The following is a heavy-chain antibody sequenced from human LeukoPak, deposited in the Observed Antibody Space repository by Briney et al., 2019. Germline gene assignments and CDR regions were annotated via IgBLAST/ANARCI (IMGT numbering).Heavy chain of an antibody. CDR3: AREGIAAPSSTGGFDL. Sequence: SETLSLTCSVSAGSIGSYYWSWIRQPAGKGLGWIGRIYTTGSTDYNPSLKTRVTMSVDTSKNQFSLKLSSVTAADTAVYYCAREGIAAPSSTGGFDLWGRGTLVSVSS. CDR2: IYTTGST. J-gene: IGHJ2*01. CDR1: AGSIGSYY. D-gene: IGHD6-25*01. V-gene: IGHV4-4*07.